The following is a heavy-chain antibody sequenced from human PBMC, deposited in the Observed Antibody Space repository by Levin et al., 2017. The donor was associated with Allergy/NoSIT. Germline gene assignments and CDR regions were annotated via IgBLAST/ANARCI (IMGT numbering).Heavy chain of an antibody. CDR3: VREPPSAFDL. CDR1: GFTFSTYW. V-gene: IGHV3-74*01. J-gene: IGHJ3*01. CDR2: INIDGSSI. Sequence: PGGSLRLSCAASGFTFSTYWMHWVRQAPGKGLVWVSRINIDGSSITYADSVKGRFTIYRDNAKNTLYLQMNRLRVEDTAVYYCVREPPSAFDLWGQGTMVTVSS.